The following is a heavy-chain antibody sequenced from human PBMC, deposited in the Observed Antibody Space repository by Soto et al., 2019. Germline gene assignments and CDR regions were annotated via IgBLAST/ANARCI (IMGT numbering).Heavy chain of an antibody. J-gene: IGHJ6*02. CDR1: GFTFSSYS. V-gene: IGHV3-48*01. D-gene: IGHD5-18*01. Sequence: EVQLVESGGGLVQPGGSLRLSCAASGFTFSSYSMNWVRQAPGKGLEWVSYISSSSSTIYYADSVKGRFTISRDNAKNSLYLQMNSLRAEDTAVYYCARVRGYSYGAYGMDVWGQGTTVTVSS. CDR3: ARVRGYSYGAYGMDV. CDR2: ISSSSSTI.